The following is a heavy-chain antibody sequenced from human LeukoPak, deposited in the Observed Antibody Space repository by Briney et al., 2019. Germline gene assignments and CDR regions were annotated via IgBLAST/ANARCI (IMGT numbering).Heavy chain of an antibody. CDR1: GFTFSSYW. CDR3: ARRYCSSTSCPADY. Sequence: GGSLRLSCAASGFTFSSYWMTWVRQAPGKGLEWVANINQDGSEKYYVDSVKGRFTISRDNAKNSLYLQMNSLRADDTAVYYCARRYCSSTSCPADYWGQGTLVTVSS. J-gene: IGHJ4*02. V-gene: IGHV3-7*01. CDR2: INQDGSEK. D-gene: IGHD2-2*01.